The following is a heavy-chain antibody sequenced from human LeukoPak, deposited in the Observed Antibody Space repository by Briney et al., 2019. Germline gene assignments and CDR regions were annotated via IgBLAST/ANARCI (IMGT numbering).Heavy chain of an antibody. V-gene: IGHV1-18*01. D-gene: IGHD4-11*01. CDR1: GYNFTNYG. CDR2: ISAHNGNT. Sequence: GASVKVSCKASGYNFTNYGIIWVRQTPGQGLQWMGWISAHNGNTNYVQKLQGRVTLTTDTSTSTVYMELRSLTSDDTAVYYCARAETTLLLNYWGQGTLVTVSS. J-gene: IGHJ4*02. CDR3: ARAETTLLLNY.